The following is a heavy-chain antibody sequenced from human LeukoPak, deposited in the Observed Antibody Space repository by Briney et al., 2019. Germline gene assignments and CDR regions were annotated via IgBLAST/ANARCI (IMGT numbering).Heavy chain of an antibody. CDR2: IYSGGST. J-gene: IGHJ4*02. V-gene: IGHV3-53*04. CDR3: ARVRYSSSLDY. CDR1: GFTFSSYA. Sequence: GGSLRLSCAASGFTFSSYAMTWVRQAPGKGLEWVSVIYSGGSTYYADSVKGRFTISRHNSKNTLYLQMNSLRAEDTAVYYCARVRYSSSLDYWGQGTLVTVSS. D-gene: IGHD6-6*01.